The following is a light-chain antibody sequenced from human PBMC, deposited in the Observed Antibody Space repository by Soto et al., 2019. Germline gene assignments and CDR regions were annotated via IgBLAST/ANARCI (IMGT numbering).Light chain of an antibody. J-gene: IGKJ5*01. CDR3: QQYNNWPPIT. Sequence: EIVMTHSPATLSVSPGERATLSFSSSQSVSSNLAWYQQKPGQAPRLLIYGASTRATGIPARFSGSGSGTEFTLTISSPQSEDFAVYYCQQYNNWPPITFGQGTRLEIK. CDR2: GAS. V-gene: IGKV3-15*01. CDR1: QSVSSN.